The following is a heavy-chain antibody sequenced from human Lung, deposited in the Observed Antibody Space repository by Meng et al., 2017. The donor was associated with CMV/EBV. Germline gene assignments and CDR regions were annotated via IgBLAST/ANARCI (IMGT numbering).Heavy chain of an antibody. CDR2: INPSGGST. V-gene: IGHV1-46*01. Sequence: SVKVSCXASGYTFTSYYMHWVRQAPGQGLEWMGIINPSGGSTSYAQKFQGRVTISADKSISTAYLQWSSLKASDTAMYYCAGIGVQALGITGTLDYYYYYGMDVWGQGTTVTVSS. CDR3: AGIGVQALGITGTLDYYYYYGMDV. D-gene: IGHD1-7*01. CDR1: GYTFTSYY. J-gene: IGHJ6*02.